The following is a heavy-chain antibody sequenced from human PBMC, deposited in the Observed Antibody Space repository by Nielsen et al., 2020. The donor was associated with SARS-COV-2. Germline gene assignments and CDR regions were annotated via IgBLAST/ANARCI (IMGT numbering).Heavy chain of an antibody. J-gene: IGHJ4*02. V-gene: IGHV3-48*02. Sequence: GESLKISCAASGFTFSSYSMNWVRQAPGKGLEWVSYISSSSSTIYYADSEKGRFTISRDNAKNSLYLQMNSLRDEDTAVYYCARGHDYYFDYWGQGTLVTVSS. CDR3: ARGHDYYFDY. CDR1: GFTFSSYS. CDR2: ISSSSSTI. D-gene: IGHD1-1*01.